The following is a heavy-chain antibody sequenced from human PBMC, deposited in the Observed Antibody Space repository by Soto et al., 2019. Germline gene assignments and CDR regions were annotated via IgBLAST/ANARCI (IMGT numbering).Heavy chain of an antibody. J-gene: IGHJ3*01. CDR2: ISDGGTTI. CDR3: VKEYCTGGTCFDAFDL. D-gene: IGHD2-8*02. Sequence: EAALVESGGGLVQPGGSLTLSCAASGFIFSDYEVDWVRQAPGRGPEWISYISDGGTTIYYAASVMGRFTSSRDDAKKSIYLHLNNLRVDATAIYFCVKEYCTGGTCFDAFDLWGKGTVVTVSS. V-gene: IGHV3-48*03. CDR1: GFIFSDYE.